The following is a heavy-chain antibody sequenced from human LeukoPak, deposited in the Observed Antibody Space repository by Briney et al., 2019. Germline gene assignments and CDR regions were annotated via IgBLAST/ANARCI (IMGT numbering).Heavy chain of an antibody. CDR1: GFTFDNYA. Sequence: GGSLRLSCTASGFTFDNYAMGWVRQAPGQGLEWVSAVSGTAKNTYYADSVKGRFTTSRDNSNNTVCLQMKSLRAEDTAVYYCAKSHRGGLRFMVGFFYMDVWGSGTTVAVSS. CDR3: AKSHRGGLRFMVGFFYMDV. D-gene: IGHD3-3*01. J-gene: IGHJ6*03. V-gene: IGHV3-23*01. CDR2: VSGTAKNT.